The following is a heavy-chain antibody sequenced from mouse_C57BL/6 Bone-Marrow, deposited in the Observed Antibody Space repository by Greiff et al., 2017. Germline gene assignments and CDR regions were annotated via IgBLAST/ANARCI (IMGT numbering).Heavy chain of an antibody. V-gene: IGHV5-6*01. CDR2: ISSGGSYT. D-gene: IGHD1-1*01. J-gene: IGHJ2*01. CDR1: GFTFSSYG. CDR3: ARCTVVATDFDY. Sequence: EVLGVESGGDLVKPGGSLKLSCAASGFTFSSYGMSWVRQTPDKRLVWVATISSGGSYTYYPDSVKGRFTISRDNAKNNLYLQMSSMKSEDTAMYYCARCTVVATDFDYWGQGTTLTVAA.